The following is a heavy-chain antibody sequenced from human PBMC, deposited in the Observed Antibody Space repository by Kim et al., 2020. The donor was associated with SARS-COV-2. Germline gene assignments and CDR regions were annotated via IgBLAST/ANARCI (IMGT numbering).Heavy chain of an antibody. D-gene: IGHD3-3*01. CDR3: ARDPALRIFGDPGYYGMDV. Sequence: GGSLRLSCAASGFTFSSYSMNWVRQAPGKGLEWVSYISSSSTIYYADSVKGRFTISRDNAKNSLYLQMNSLRDEDTAVYYCARDPALRIFGDPGYYGMDV. CDR1: GFTFSSYS. J-gene: IGHJ6*01. CDR2: ISSSSTI. V-gene: IGHV3-48*02.